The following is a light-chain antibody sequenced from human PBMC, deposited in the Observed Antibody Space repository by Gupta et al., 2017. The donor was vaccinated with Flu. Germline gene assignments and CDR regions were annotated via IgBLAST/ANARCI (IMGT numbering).Light chain of an antibody. Sequence: DIQMTQSPSSVSASIGDRITITCRASQSVSSWLAWYQQKAGKAPKLLIYSASILQSGVPSRFSGSGSGTDFTLTITSLQPEDFATYFCQQADSFPLTFGGGTKVEIK. CDR1: QSVSSW. J-gene: IGKJ4*01. CDR3: QQADSFPLT. V-gene: IGKV1D-12*01. CDR2: SAS.